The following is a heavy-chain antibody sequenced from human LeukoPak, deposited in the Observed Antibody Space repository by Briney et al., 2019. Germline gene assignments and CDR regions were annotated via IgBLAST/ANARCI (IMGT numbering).Heavy chain of an antibody. V-gene: IGHV4-39*07. Sequence: PSETLSLTRTVSGGSISSSSYYWGWIRQPPGKGLEWIGSIYYSGSTYYNPSLKSRVTISVDTSKNQFSLKLSSVTAADTAVYYCARGSGWYHPTDYWGQGTLVTVSS. J-gene: IGHJ4*02. CDR3: ARGSGWYHPTDY. D-gene: IGHD6-19*01. CDR1: GGSISSSSYY. CDR2: IYYSGST.